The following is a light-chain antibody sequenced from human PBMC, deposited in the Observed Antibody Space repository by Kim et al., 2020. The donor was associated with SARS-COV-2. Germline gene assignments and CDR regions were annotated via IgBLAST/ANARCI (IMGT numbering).Light chain of an antibody. J-gene: IGLJ3*02. Sequence: SYELTQPPSVSVAPGKTARITCGGNNIGSKSVHWYQQKPGQAPVLVIYYDSDRPSGIPERFSGSNSGNTATLTISRVEAGDEADHYCQGWDSSSDHWVFG. CDR3: QGWDSSSDHWV. CDR1: NIGSKS. CDR2: YDS. V-gene: IGLV3-21*04.